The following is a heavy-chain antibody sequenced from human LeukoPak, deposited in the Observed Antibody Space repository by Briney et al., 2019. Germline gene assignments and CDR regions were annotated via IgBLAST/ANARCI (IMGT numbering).Heavy chain of an antibody. Sequence: GGSLRLSCEVSGFTFSRYWMSWVRQAPGKGLEWVANINQDGSEKYYVDSAKGRFTMSRDNAKNLLYLQMNSLRAEDRAVYYCARGRSSVDYWGQGTLVTVSS. J-gene: IGHJ4*02. CDR1: GFTFSRYW. CDR3: ARGRSSVDY. D-gene: IGHD6-19*01. V-gene: IGHV3-7*01. CDR2: INQDGSEK.